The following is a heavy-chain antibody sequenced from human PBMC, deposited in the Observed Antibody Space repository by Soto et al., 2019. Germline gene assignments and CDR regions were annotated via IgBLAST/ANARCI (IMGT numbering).Heavy chain of an antibody. D-gene: IGHD3-3*01. CDR3: ARARYDFWSGYLPGYMDV. CDR1: GGSISSYY. J-gene: IGHJ6*03. CDR2: IYYSGST. Sequence: SETLSLTCTVSGGSISSYYWSWIRQPPGKGLEWIGYIYYSGSTNYNPSLKSRVTISVDTSKNQFSLKLSSVTAADTAVYYCARARYDFWSGYLPGYMDVWGKGTTVTVSS. V-gene: IGHV4-59*01.